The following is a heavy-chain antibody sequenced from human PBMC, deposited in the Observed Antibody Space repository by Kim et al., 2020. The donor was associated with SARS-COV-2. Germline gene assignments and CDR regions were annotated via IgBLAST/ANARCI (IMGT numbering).Heavy chain of an antibody. D-gene: IGHD3-22*01. CDR3: FPDEVVITDY. J-gene: IGHJ4*02. V-gene: IGHV3-30*03. CDR1: GFTFSSYG. CDR2: ISYDGSNK. Sequence: GGSLRLSCAASGFTFSSYGMHWVRQAPGKGLEWVAVISYDGSNKYYADSVKGRFTISRDNSKNTLYLQMNSLRAEDTAVYYCFPDEVVITDYWGQGTLVTVSS.